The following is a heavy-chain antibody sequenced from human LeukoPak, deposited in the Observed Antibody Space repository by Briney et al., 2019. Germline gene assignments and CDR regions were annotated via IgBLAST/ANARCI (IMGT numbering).Heavy chain of an antibody. CDR3: ARARDSGSYQGGFDY. J-gene: IGHJ4*02. CDR2: IIPIFGTA. D-gene: IGHD1-26*01. Sequence: ASVKVSCKASGGTFSSYAISGVQQAPGQGLEWMGGIIPIFGTANYAQKFQGRVTITTDESTSTAYMELSSLRSEDTAVYYCARARDSGSYQGGFDYWGQGTLVTVSS. CDR1: GGTFSSYA. V-gene: IGHV1-69*05.